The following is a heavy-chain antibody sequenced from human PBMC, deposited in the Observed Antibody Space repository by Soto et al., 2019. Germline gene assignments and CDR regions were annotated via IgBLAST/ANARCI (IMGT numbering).Heavy chain of an antibody. CDR1: GGSVSSGGYY. CDR2: IYYSGST. D-gene: IGHD3-16*01. J-gene: IGHJ4*02. CDR3: ARDNLRLGFDY. Sequence: QVQLQESGPGLVKPSQTLSLTCTVSGGSVSSGGYYWSWIRQHPGKGLEWIGYIYYSGSTYYNPSLKSRVTISLDTSKIPFSLKLSSVTAADTPVYYCARDNLRLGFDYWGQGTLVTVSS. V-gene: IGHV4-31*03.